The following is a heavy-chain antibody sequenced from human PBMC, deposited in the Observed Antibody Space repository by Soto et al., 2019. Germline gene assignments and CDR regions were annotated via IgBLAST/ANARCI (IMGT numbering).Heavy chain of an antibody. CDR3: ARDDGGMEV. Sequence: QVQLVQSGAEVKKPGASVKVSCKASGYTFTSYGITWVRQAPGQGLEWMGWISAYNGNTNYAQKRQGRVTMTTGTATSTDYMELRRLRSDDTAVYYYARDDGGMEVWGQGTTVTGSS. CDR2: ISAYNGNT. CDR1: GYTFTSYG. V-gene: IGHV1-18*01. J-gene: IGHJ6*02.